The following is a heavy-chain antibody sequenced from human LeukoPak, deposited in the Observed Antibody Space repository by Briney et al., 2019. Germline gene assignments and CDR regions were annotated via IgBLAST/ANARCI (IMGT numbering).Heavy chain of an antibody. V-gene: IGHV3-21*01. CDR3: ARDLTGYYWALDY. J-gene: IGHJ4*02. CDR1: GVTFSSYS. Sequence: PGGSLRLSCAASGVTFSSYSMNWVRQAPGKGLEWVSSISSSSSYIYYADSVKGRFTISRDNAKNSLYLQMNSLRAEDTAVYYCARDLTGYYWALDYWGQGTLVTVSS. D-gene: IGHD3-9*01. CDR2: ISSSSSYI.